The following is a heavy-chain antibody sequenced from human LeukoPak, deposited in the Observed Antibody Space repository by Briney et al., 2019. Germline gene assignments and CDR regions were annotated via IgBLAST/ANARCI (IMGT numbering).Heavy chain of an antibody. V-gene: IGHV3-7*01. CDR2: IKQDGSEK. D-gene: IGHD4-17*01. J-gene: IGHJ4*01. CDR1: GFPFSSYW. CDR3: ARDGDYGYYFDY. Sequence: GGSLRLSCAASGFPFSSYWMTWVRQAPGKGLEWVANIKQDGSEKYYVDSVKGRFTISRDNAKNTLYLQMNSLRAEDTAVYYCARDGDYGYYFDYWGQGTLVTVSS.